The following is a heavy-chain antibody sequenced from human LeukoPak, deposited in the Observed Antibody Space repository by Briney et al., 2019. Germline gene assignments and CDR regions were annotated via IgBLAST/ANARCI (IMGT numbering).Heavy chain of an antibody. CDR3: AKALYDSPLAGDP. CDR2: ISYDGSNK. D-gene: IGHD3-22*01. J-gene: IGHJ5*02. Sequence: GGSLRLSCAASGFTFSSYSIHWVRQAPGKGLEWVAVISYDGSNKYYADSVKGRFTISRDDSKNTLYLEMSNLRVDDTAIYYCAKALYDSPLAGDPWGQGTLVTVSS. CDR1: GFTFSSYS. V-gene: IGHV3-30*18.